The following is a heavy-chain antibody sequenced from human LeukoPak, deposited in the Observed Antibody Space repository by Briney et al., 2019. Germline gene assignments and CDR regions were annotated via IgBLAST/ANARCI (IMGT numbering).Heavy chain of an antibody. CDR2: IYTSGST. CDR3: ARDPSYSGSYSYYFDY. V-gene: IGHV4-61*02. Sequence: SETLSLTCTVSGGSISSGSYYWSWIRQPAGTGLEWIGRIYTSGSTNYNPSLKSRVTISVDTSKNQFSLKLSSVTAADTAVYYCARDPSYSGSYSYYFDYWGQGTLVTVSS. J-gene: IGHJ4*02. CDR1: GGSISSGSYY. D-gene: IGHD1-26*01.